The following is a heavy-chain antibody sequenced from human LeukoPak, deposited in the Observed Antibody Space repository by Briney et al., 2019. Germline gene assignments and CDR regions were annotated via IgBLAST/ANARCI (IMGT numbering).Heavy chain of an antibody. CDR1: GFTFSNYA. V-gene: IGHV3-30*04. Sequence: GGSLRLSCAASGFTFSNYAIHWVCQAPGKGLEWVAVISYDGSNKYYADSVKGRFTISRDNSKNTLYLQMNSLRAEDTAVYYCATGVVTGWSPDYWGQGTLVTVSS. CDR2: ISYDGSNK. CDR3: ATGVVTGWSPDY. J-gene: IGHJ4*02. D-gene: IGHD2-21*02.